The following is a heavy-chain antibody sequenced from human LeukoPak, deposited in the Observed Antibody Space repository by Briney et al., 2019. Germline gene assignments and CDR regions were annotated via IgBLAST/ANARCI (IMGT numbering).Heavy chain of an antibody. CDR3: ARRAVDTAMVHFDY. J-gene: IGHJ4*02. CDR2: ISSSSSTI. Sequence: GGSLRLSCAASGFTFSSYSMNWVRQAPGKGLEWVSYISSSSSTIYYADSVKGRFTISRDNAKNSLYLQMNSLRAEDTAVYYCARRAVDTAMVHFDYWGQGTLVTVSS. CDR1: GFTFSSYS. D-gene: IGHD5-18*01. V-gene: IGHV3-48*04.